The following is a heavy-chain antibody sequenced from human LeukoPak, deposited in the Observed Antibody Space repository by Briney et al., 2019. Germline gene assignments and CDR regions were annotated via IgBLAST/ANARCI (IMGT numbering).Heavy chain of an antibody. CDR3: ARWAQGEVGYCSGGSCYGPTQRLFDY. CDR2: FYYSEST. CDR1: AGSISSYY. Sequence: SETLSLTCTDSAGSISSYYWSWIRQHPGRELEWFGYFYYSESTNYNPSLISRVTISVDTSKNQFTLKLSSVTAADTAVYYCARWAQGEVGYCSGGSCYGPTQRLFDYWGQGTLVTVSS. J-gene: IGHJ4*02. V-gene: IGHV4-59*01. D-gene: IGHD2-15*01.